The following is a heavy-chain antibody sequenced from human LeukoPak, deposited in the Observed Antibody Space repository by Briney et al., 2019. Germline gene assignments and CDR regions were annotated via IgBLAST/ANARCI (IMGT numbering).Heavy chain of an antibody. J-gene: IGHJ1*01. Sequence: SETLSLTCTVSGGSISSSSYYWGWIRQPPGRGLEWIVSIYYSGSTYYNPSLKSRVTISVDTSKNPFSLKLSSVTAADTAVYYCARSSRYFQQWGQGTLVTVSS. D-gene: IGHD2-2*01. CDR2: IYYSGST. CDR3: ARSSRYFQQ. CDR1: GGSISSSSYY. V-gene: IGHV4-39*07.